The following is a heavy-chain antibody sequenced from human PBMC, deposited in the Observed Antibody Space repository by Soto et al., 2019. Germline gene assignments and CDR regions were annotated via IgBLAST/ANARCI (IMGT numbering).Heavy chain of an antibody. CDR3: AREMFTMIVNGMDV. J-gene: IGHJ6*02. V-gene: IGHV3-74*01. CDR2: INSDGSST. CDR1: GFTFSSYW. D-gene: IGHD3-22*01. Sequence: GSLRLSCAASGFTFSSYWMHWVRQAPGKGLVWVSRINSDGSSTSYADSVKGRFTISRDNAKNTLYLQMNSLRAEDTAVYYCAREMFTMIVNGMDVWGQGTTVTVSS.